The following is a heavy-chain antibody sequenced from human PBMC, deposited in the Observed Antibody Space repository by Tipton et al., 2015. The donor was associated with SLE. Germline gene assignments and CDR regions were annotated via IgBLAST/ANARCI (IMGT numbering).Heavy chain of an antibody. J-gene: IGHJ4*02. Sequence: TLSLTCAVSGYSITYDHNWGWIRQPPGKGLEWVGSIHHSGKTYYNPSLKSRVTMSVDTSKNHLPLNLSSVTAADTAVYYCARPSRGHGDYDNWGQGTQVTVSS. CDR3: ARPSRGHGDYDN. CDR2: IHHSGKT. D-gene: IGHD4-17*01. V-gene: IGHV4-38-2*01. CDR1: GYSITYDHN.